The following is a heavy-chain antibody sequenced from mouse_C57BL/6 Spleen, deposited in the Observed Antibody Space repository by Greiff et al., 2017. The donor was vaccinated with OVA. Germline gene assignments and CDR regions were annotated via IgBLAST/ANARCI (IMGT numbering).Heavy chain of an antibody. CDR1: GYTFTDYE. J-gene: IGHJ3*01. V-gene: IGHV1-15*01. CDR3: TRGEGAY. Sequence: VQLQQSGAELVRPGASVTLSCKASGYTFTDYEMHWVKQTPVHGLEWIGAIDPETGGTAYNQKFKGKAILTVDKSSSTAYMELRSLTSEDSAVYYCTRGEGAYWGQGTLVTVSA. CDR2: IDPETGGT.